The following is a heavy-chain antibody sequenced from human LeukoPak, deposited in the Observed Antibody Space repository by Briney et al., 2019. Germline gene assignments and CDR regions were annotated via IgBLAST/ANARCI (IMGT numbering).Heavy chain of an antibody. CDR2: ISYDRSNK. Sequence: GGSLRLSCAASGFTFSSYGMHWVRQAPGKGLEWVAVISYDRSNKYYADSVKGRFTISGDNSKNTLYLQMNSLRAEDTAVYYCAKDRLNLDAFDIWGQGTMVTVSS. V-gene: IGHV3-30*18. D-gene: IGHD2-8*01. CDR1: GFTFSSYG. CDR3: AKDRLNLDAFDI. J-gene: IGHJ3*02.